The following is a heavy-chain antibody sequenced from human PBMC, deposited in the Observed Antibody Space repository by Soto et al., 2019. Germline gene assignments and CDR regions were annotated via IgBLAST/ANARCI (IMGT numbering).Heavy chain of an antibody. V-gene: IGHV6-1*01. J-gene: IGHJ4*02. D-gene: IGHD3-3*01. CDR1: GDSVSSNSAA. CDR2: TYYRSKWYN. CDR3: ARDHTYYDFWSGYYTWDYFDY. Sequence: SHTLSLTCVISGDSVSSNSAAWNWIRQSPSRGLKWLGRTYYRSKWYNDYAVSVKSRITINPDTPKNQFSLQLNSVTPEDTAVYYCARDHTYYDFWSGYYTWDYFDYWGQGTLVTVSS.